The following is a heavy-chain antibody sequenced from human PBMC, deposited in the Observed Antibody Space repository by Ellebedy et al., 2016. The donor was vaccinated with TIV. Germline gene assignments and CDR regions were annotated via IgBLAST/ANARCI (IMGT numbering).Heavy chain of an antibody. D-gene: IGHD6-19*01. J-gene: IGHJ4*02. CDR2: ISSNEANT. V-gene: IGHV3-23*01. CDR3: AKYRSGWYEDY. CDR1: GFTFSTYA. Sequence: GESLKISCAASGFTFSTYAMSWVRQAPGKGLEWVSSISSNEANTYYPDSVKGRFTISRDNSKNTLYLQMNSLRADDTAVYYCAKYRSGWYEDYWGQGTLVTVSS.